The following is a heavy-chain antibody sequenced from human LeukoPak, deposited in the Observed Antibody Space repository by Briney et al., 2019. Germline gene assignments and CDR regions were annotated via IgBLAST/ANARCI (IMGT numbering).Heavy chain of an antibody. CDR2: IINSGVT. CDR1: GDSISDYH. J-gene: IGHJ4*02. V-gene: IGHV4-4*07. D-gene: IGHD1-26*01. CDR3: GTSEVGSSSYESYDY. Sequence: SETLSLTCTVSGDSISDYHWSWIRQPAGKGLEWIGCIINSGVTNYNPSLNSRVTISVDRSKNQFSLRLTSVTAADTAVYYCGTSEVGSSSYESYDYWGQGTQVTVSA.